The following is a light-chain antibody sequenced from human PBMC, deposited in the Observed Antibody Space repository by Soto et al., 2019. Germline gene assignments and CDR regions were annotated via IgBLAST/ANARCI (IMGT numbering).Light chain of an antibody. J-gene: IGLJ3*02. CDR1: SGYSSYA. V-gene: IGLV4-69*01. Sequence: QPVLTQSPSASASLGASVKLTCTLSSGYSSYAIAWHQQQPEKGPRYLMKVNSDGSHIKGDGIPDRFSGSSSGAERYLTISSLQSEDEADYYCQTWGTGIRVFGGGTKVTVL. CDR2: VNSDGSH. CDR3: QTWGTGIRV.